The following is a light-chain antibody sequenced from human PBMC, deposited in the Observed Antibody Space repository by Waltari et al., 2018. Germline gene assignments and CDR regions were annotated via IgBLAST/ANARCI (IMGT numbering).Light chain of an antibody. Sequence: QSALTQPASVSGTPGQSITISCTGTSRDVGRYDYVSWYQQHPGRAPKLLIHDVTDRASGVADLFSGSKSGNTASLTISGLQTEDEADDYCTSYTSSTTTPYVFGTGTQVTV. CDR3: TSYTSSTTTPYV. CDR1: SRDVGRYDY. J-gene: IGLJ1*01. CDR2: DVT. V-gene: IGLV2-14*03.